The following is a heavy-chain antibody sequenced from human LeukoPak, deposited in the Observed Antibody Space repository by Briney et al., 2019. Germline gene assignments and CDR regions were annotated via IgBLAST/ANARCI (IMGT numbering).Heavy chain of an antibody. J-gene: IGHJ4*02. CDR3: VPSAGNGDYYFDY. V-gene: IGHV1-2*02. D-gene: IGHD4-17*01. Sequence: ASVKVSCKASGYTFTSYYMHWVRQAPGQGLEWLGWINPRTGGTTYAQKFQGRVTMTRDTSISTAYVELSRLRSDDTAIYFCVPSAGNGDYYFDYWGQGTLVTVSS. CDR1: GYTFTSYY. CDR2: INPRTGGT.